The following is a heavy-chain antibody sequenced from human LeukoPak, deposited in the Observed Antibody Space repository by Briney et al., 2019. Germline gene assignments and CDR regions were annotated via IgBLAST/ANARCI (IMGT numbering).Heavy chain of an antibody. CDR3: AKGRGSYGSSNFDY. CDR2: ISGSGGST. V-gene: IGHV3-23*01. J-gene: IGHJ4*02. CDR1: GFTFSSYA. Sequence: PGGSLRLSCAASGFTFSSYAMSWVRQAPGKGLEWVSAISGSGGSTYYADSVKGRFTISRDNSKNTLYLQMNSLRAEDTAVYYCAKGRGSYGSSNFDYWGQGTWSPSPQ. D-gene: IGHD5-18*01.